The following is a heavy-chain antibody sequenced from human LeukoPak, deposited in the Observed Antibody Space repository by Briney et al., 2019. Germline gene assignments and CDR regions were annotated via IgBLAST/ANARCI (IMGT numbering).Heavy chain of an antibody. CDR2: IYYTRST. V-gene: IGHV4-39*01. CDR3: ARGVTMIVVVIHDWYFDL. D-gene: IGHD3-22*01. Sequence: MTSETLSLTCTVSGVSISSSSYYWGWIRQPPGKGLEWIGSIYYTRSTYYNPPLKSRVTISVDTSKNQFSLKLTSVTAADTAVYYCARGVTMIVVVIHDWYFDLWGRGTLVTVSS. CDR1: GVSISSSSYY. J-gene: IGHJ2*01.